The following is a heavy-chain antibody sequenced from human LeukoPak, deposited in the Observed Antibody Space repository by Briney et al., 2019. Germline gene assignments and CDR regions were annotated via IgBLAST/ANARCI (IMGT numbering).Heavy chain of an antibody. CDR1: GFTFSSYG. CDR3: AKAADSIAAPS. CDR2: ISYDGSNK. V-gene: IGHV3-30*18. D-gene: IGHD6-25*01. Sequence: GGSLRLSCAASGFTFSSYGMHWVRQAPGKGLEWVAVISYDGSNKYYADSVKGRFTISRDNSKNTLYLQMNSLRAEDTAVYYCAKAADSIAAPSWGQGTLVTVSS. J-gene: IGHJ4*02.